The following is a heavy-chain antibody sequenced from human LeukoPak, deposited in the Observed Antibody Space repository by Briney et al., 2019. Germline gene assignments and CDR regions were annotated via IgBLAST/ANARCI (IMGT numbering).Heavy chain of an antibody. CDR2: INTDGSST. CDR1: GFTLSSYW. CDR3: ARDLEYYGPTAYYGMDV. J-gene: IGHJ6*02. Sequence: GGSLRLSCAASGFTLSSYWMHWVRQTPGKGLVWVSRINTDGSSTTYADSVKGRFTISRDNAKNSLYLQMNSLRAEDTAVYYCARDLEYYGPTAYYGMDVWGQGTTVTVSS. D-gene: IGHD3-10*01. V-gene: IGHV3-74*01.